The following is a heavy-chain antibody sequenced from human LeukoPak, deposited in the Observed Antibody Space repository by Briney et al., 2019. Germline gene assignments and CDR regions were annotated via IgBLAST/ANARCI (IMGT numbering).Heavy chain of an antibody. CDR3: TTVSGQTIL. D-gene: IGHD3-3*01. CDR2: IKSKTDGGTT. V-gene: IGHV3-15*01. CDR1: GFTVSNAW. J-gene: IGHJ4*02. Sequence: GGSLRLSRAASGFTVSNAWMSWVRQAPGKGLEWAGHIKSKTDGGTTDYAAPMKGRFTISRDDSRNTLYLQMNSLKIEDTAVYYCTTVSGQTILWGQGTLVTVSS.